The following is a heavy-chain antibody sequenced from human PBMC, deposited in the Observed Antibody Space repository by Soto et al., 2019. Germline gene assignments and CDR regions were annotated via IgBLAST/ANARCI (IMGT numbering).Heavy chain of an antibody. D-gene: IGHD1-7*01. CDR1: GDXVSSNSDA. CDR2: TYYRSKWYN. V-gene: IGHV6-1*01. J-gene: IGHJ6*02. Sequence: PXQXLSLTCAISGDXVSSNSDAWNWIRQSPSRGLEWLGRTYYRSKWYNDYAVSVKSRITINPDTSKNQFSLQLNYLTTEDTAVYYCARVFGTIYYYGMDVWGQGTTVTVSS. CDR3: ARVFGTIYYYGMDV.